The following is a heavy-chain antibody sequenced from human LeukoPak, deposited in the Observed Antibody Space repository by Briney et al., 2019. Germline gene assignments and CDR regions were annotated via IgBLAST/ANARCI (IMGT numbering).Heavy chain of an antibody. CDR2: ISHDSSHK. CDR3: AVDLLDGVPDYFDY. J-gene: IGHJ4*02. CDR1: GFTFSNYW. V-gene: IGHV3-30-3*01. Sequence: GGSLRLSCAASGFTFSNYWMSWVRQAPGKGLEWVAVISHDSSHKYYADSVKGRFTISRDNSNNMVYLRMNSLRGDDTAIYYCAVDLLDGVPDYFDYWGQGTLVTVSS. D-gene: IGHD2-8*01.